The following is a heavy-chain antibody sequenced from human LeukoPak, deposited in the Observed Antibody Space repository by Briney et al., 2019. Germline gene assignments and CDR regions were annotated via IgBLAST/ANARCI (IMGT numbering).Heavy chain of an antibody. CDR3: ARQLGYCSSTSCYADKVDY. CDR2: IYYSGST. J-gene: IGHJ4*02. CDR1: GGSISSSSYY. Sequence: PSETLSLTCTVSGGSISSSSYYWGWIRQPPGKGLEWIGNIYYSGSTYYNPYLKSRVTISVDTSKNQFSLKLSSVTAADTAVYYCARQLGYCSSTSCYADKVDYWGQGTLVTVSS. D-gene: IGHD2-2*01. V-gene: IGHV4-39*01.